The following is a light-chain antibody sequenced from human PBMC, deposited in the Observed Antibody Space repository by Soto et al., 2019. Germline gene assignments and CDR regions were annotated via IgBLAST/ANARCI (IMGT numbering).Light chain of an antibody. CDR2: EVT. J-gene: IGLJ2*01. CDR3: SSYTSSSTLV. Sequence: QSALTQPASVSGSPGQSITISCTGTRHNVGGYNYVSWYQQHPGEAPKLIIFEVTNRPSGISDRFSGSKSGNTASLTISGLQADDESHYYCSSYTSSSTLVFGGGTKVTVL. CDR1: RHNVGGYNY. V-gene: IGLV2-14*01.